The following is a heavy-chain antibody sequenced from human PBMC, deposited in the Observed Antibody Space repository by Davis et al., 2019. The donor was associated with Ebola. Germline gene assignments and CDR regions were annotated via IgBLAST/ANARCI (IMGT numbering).Heavy chain of an antibody. CDR3: ARQLAYYYYNGKDV. V-gene: IGHV1-8*01. D-gene: IGHD6-6*01. J-gene: IGHJ6*02. CDR1: GYTFTSYD. Sequence: AASVKVSCKASGYTFTSYDINWVRQATGQGLEWMGWMNPNSGNTGYAQKFQGRVTMTRNTSISTAYMELSSLRSEDTAVYYCARQLAYYYYNGKDVWGQGTTVTVSS. CDR2: MNPNSGNT.